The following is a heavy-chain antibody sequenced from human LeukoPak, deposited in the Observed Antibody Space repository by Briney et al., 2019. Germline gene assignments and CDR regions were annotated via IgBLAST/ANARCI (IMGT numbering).Heavy chain of an antibody. CDR3: AREITMMPDAFDI. CDR2: ISSSGSTI. CDR1: GFTFSSYE. J-gene: IGHJ3*02. D-gene: IGHD3-22*01. Sequence: PGGSLRLSCAASGFTFSSYEMNWVRQAPGKGLEWVSYISSSGSTIYYADSVKGRFTISRDNAKNSLCLQMNSLRAEDTAVYYCAREITMMPDAFDIWGQGTMVTVSS. V-gene: IGHV3-48*03.